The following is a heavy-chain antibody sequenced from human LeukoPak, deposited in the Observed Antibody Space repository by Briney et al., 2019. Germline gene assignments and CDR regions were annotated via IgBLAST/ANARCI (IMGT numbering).Heavy chain of an antibody. D-gene: IGHD4-17*01. V-gene: IGHV3-74*01. Sequence: GGSLRLSCAASGFTFSSYWMHWVRQAPGKGLVWVSRINSDGSSTSYADSVKGRFTISRDNAKNTLYLQMNSLRAEDTAVYYCARDIPGDYHYYGMDVWGQGTTVTVSS. J-gene: IGHJ6*02. CDR2: INSDGSST. CDR3: ARDIPGDYHYYGMDV. CDR1: GFTFSSYW.